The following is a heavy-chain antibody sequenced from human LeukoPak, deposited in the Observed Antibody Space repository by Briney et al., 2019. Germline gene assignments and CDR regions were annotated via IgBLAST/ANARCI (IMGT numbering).Heavy chain of an antibody. J-gene: IGHJ4*02. CDR2: IHYRGST. V-gene: IGHV4-59*12. Sequence: PSETLSLTCTVSGGSISGYYGSWIRQPPGKGLEWIGYIHYRGSTKYNPSLNSRVTISVDTSENQFSLKLSSATAADTAVYYCAKYGGSPSNYFDYWGQGTLVTVSS. CDR3: AKYGGSPSNYFDY. D-gene: IGHD1-26*01. CDR1: GGSISGYY.